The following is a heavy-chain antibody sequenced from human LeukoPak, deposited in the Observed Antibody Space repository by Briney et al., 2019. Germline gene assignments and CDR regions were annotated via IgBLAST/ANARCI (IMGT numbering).Heavy chain of an antibody. CDR3: ARDLVVGATTSLDY. V-gene: IGHV4-61*02. Sequence: PSETLSLTCTVSGGSISSGSYYWSWIRQPAGKGLEWIGRIYTSGSTNYNPSLKSRVTISVDTSKNQFSLKLSSVTAADTAVYYCARDLVVGATTSLDYWGQGTLVTVSS. J-gene: IGHJ4*02. D-gene: IGHD1-26*01. CDR1: GGSISSGSYY. CDR2: IYTSGST.